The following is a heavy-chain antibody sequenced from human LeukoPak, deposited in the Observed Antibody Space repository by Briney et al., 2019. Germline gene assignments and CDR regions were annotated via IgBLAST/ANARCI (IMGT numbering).Heavy chain of an antibody. J-gene: IGHJ4*02. CDR3: AREMVVTATSFDY. CDR2: ISSGSDYI. V-gene: IGHV3-21*01. CDR1: GFTFSSYH. Sequence: PGGSLRLSCAASGFTFSSYHMNWVRQAPGKGLEWVSSISSGSDYIYYADSMEGRFTISRDNAKNSLYLQISSLRAEDTAVYYCAREMVVTATSFDYWGQGTLATVSS. D-gene: IGHD2-21*02.